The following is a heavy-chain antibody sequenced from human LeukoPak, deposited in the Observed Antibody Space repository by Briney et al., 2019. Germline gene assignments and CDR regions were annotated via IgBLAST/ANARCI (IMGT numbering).Heavy chain of an antibody. V-gene: IGHV1-2*02. J-gene: IGHJ4*02. CDR2: INPNSGGT. CDR3: ARKSSKTFFD. CDR1: GYHFPYYY. D-gene: IGHD3-3*01. Sequence: GASVKLSCKASGYHFPYYYIHWLRQAPGQGLQWMGRINPNSGGTDYAQKFQGRVTMTRDTSITTVYMELSSLRSDDTAFFYCARKSSKTFFDWGQGTLVTVSS.